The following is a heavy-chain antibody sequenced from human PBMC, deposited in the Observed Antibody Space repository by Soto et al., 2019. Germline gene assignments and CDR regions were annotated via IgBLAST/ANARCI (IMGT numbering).Heavy chain of an antibody. D-gene: IGHD1-26*01. CDR1: GFKFITYV. V-gene: IGHV3-23*01. CDR3: AKKLGPVDGRKEPLDY. Sequence: GPLRLSCTASGFKFITYVMSWVRKATGKGLEWVSEISGNSANTYYADSVKGRFTISRDNSKNTLYLQMNSLRADDTAVYYCAKKLGPVDGRKEPLDYWGQGTLVTVSS. J-gene: IGHJ4*02. CDR2: ISGNSANT.